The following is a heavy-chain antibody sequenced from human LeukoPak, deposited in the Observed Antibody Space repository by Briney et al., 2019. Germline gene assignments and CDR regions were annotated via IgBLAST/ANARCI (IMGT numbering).Heavy chain of an antibody. CDR3: AKAAAERCASIKCYPFDS. V-gene: IGHV3-23*01. D-gene: IGHD1-1*01. CDR2: IIGPGGDT. CDR1: GFTFSTFA. Sequence: GGSLRLSCAASGFTFSTFAMTWVRQAPGKGLEWVASIIGPGGDTYHAGSVRGRFTISRDNSKNTLYLQMSHLRVEDTALYYCAKAAAERCASIKCYPFDSWGQGTLVAVSS. J-gene: IGHJ4*02.